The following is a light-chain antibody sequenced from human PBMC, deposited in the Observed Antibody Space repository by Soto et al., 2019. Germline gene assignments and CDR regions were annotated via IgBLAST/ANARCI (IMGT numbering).Light chain of an antibody. CDR1: SSDVGRYNF. CDR2: EVT. Sequence: QSVLTQPPSASGSPGQSVTISCTGTSSDVGRYNFVSWYQQQPGKAPKLLIYEVTQRPSGVPDRFSGSKSGNTASLTVSGLQADDEADYYCSSYAGTNMGVFGTGTKVTVL. CDR3: SSYAGTNMGV. J-gene: IGLJ1*01. V-gene: IGLV2-8*01.